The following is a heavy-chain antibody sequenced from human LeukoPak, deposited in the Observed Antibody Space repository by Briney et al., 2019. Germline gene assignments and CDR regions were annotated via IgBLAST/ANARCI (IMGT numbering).Heavy chain of an antibody. V-gene: IGHV3-21*01. D-gene: IGHD6-13*01. J-gene: IGHJ4*02. CDR1: GFTFSSYS. Sequence: GGSLRLSCAASGFTFSSYSMNWVRQAPGKGPEWVSSISSSSSYIYYADSVKGRFTISRDNAKNSLYLHMNSLRAEDTAVYYCAGSRGSRVAAADGYWGQGTLVTVSS. CDR2: ISSSSSYI. CDR3: AGSRGSRVAAADGY.